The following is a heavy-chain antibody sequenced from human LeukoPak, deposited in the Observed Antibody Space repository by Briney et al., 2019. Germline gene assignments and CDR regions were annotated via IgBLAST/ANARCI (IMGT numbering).Heavy chain of an antibody. J-gene: IGHJ4*02. CDR1: GFTFSSYG. Sequence: SGGSLRLSCAASGFTFSSYGMHWVRQAPGKGLEWVAFIRYDGSNKYYADSVKGRFTISRDNSKNTLYLQMNSLRAEDTAVYYCARQQWLVGGKVDYWGQGTLVTVSS. CDR3: ARQQWLVGGKVDY. V-gene: IGHV3-33*08. CDR2: IRYDGSNK. D-gene: IGHD6-19*01.